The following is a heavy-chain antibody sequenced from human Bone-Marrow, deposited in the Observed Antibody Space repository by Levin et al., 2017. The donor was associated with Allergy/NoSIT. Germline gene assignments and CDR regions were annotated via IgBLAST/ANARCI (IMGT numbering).Heavy chain of an antibody. Sequence: PTGGSLRLSCAASGFTFSSYNMNWVRQAPGKGLEWISFITGGSGTIFYADSVKGRFTISRDNAKNSLYLQMKSLRDEDTAVYYCARDRVGATHDAFDIWGQGTMVTVSS. V-gene: IGHV3-48*02. CDR2: ITGGSGTI. CDR3: ARDRVGATHDAFDI. CDR1: GFTFSSYN. J-gene: IGHJ3*02. D-gene: IGHD1-26*01.